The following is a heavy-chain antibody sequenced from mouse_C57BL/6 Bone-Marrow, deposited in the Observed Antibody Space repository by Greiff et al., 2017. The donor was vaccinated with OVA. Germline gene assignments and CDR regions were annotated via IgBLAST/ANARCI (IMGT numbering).Heavy chain of an antibody. V-gene: IGHV1-69*01. CDR3: ASTTGYFDY. D-gene: IGHD2-14*01. CDR1: GYTFTSYW. CDR2: IDPSDSYT. J-gene: IGHJ2*01. Sequence: QVQLQQSGAELVMPGASVKLSCKASGYTFTSYWMHWVKQRPGQGLEWIGEIDPSDSYTNYNQKFKGKSTLTVDKSSSTAYMQLSSLTSEDSAVYYCASTTGYFDYWGQGTTLTVSS.